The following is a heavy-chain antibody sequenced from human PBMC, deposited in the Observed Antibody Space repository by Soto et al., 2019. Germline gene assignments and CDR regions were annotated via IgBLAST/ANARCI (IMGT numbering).Heavy chain of an antibody. Sequence: SCKGSGYSFAGYWITWVRQKPGKGLEWMGRIDPSDSQTYYSPSFRGHVTISVTKSITTVFLQWSSLRASDTAMYYCARQIYDSDTGPNFQYYFDSWGQGTPVTSPQ. CDR3: ARQIYDSDTGPNFQYYFDS. V-gene: IGHV5-10-1*01. J-gene: IGHJ4*02. D-gene: IGHD3-22*01. CDR1: GYSFAGYW. CDR2: IDPSDSQT.